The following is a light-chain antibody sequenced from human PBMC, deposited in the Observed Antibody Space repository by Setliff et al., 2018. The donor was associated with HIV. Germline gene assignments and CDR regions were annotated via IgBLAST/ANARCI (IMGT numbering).Light chain of an antibody. CDR3: CSNTGSNTYV. Sequence: QSALAQPASVSGSPGQPITISCTGTSSDVGRYNLVSWYQQHPGKAPKLMIYQATKRPSGVSNRFSGSKSGNTASLTISGLQAEDEADYYCCSNTGSNTYVFGTGTKVTVL. J-gene: IGLJ1*01. V-gene: IGLV2-23*01. CDR1: SSDVGRYNL. CDR2: QAT.